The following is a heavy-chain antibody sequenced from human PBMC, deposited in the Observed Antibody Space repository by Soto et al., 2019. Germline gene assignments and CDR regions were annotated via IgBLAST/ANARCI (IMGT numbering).Heavy chain of an antibody. D-gene: IGHD5-18*01. J-gene: IGHJ4*02. CDR3: ARGYSYGYGSHFDY. V-gene: IGHV4-59*01. Sequence: TLSLTCTVSGGSISSYYWSWIRQPPGKGLEWIGYIDYSGSTNHNPSLKSRVTISVDTSKNQFSLKLSSVTAADTAVYYCARGYSYGYGSHFDYWGQGTMVTVYS. CDR1: GGSISSYY. CDR2: IDYSGST.